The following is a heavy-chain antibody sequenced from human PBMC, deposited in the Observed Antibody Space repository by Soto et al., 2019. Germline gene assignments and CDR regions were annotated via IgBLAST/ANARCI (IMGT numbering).Heavy chain of an antibody. CDR3: ASRKSSPYFDY. V-gene: IGHV4-61*01. CDR1: GGSVSSGSYY. D-gene: IGHD3-10*01. J-gene: IGHJ4*02. Sequence: SETLSLTCTVSGGSVSSGSYYWSWIRQPPGKGLEWIGYIYYSGSTYYNPSLKSRVTISIDTSKNQFSLKLSSVTAADTAVYYCASRKSSPYFDYWGQGTLVTVPQ. CDR2: IYYSGST.